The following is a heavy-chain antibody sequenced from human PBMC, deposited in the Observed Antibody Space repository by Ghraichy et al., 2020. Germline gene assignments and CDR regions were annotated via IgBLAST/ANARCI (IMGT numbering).Heavy chain of an antibody. CDR1: GDSISSRSYY. V-gene: IGHV4-39*01. Sequence: SETLSLTCTVSGDSISSRSYYWDWIRQPPGKGLEWIGSVSYSGSTYYNPSLESRVTISIDTSKNQFSLRLNSVSAADTSVYYCARHPPDYRNYYFDYWGQGILVTVSS. J-gene: IGHJ4*02. CDR2: VSYSGST. CDR3: ARHPPDYRNYYFDY. D-gene: IGHD4-11*01.